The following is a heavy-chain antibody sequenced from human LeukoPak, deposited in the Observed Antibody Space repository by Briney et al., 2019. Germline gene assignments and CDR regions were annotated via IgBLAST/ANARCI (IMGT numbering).Heavy chain of an antibody. CDR2: ISSSSSYI. J-gene: IGHJ4*02. CDR3: AREGITGTTSPGDY. D-gene: IGHD1-20*01. V-gene: IGHV3-21*01. Sequence: PGGSPRLSCAASGFTFSSYSMNWVRQAPGKGLEWVSSISSSSSYIYYADSVKGRFTISRDNAKNSLYLQMNSLRAEDTAVYYCAREGITGTTSPGDYWGQGTLVTVSS. CDR1: GFTFSSYS.